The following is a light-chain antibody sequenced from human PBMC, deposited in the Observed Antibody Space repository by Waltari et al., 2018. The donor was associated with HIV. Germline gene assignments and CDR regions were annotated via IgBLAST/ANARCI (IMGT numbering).Light chain of an antibody. CDR2: DNN. Sequence: QSVLTQPPSVSAAPGQRVTIPCSGSSSNIGYNYVSWYQQLPGTAPRLLLYDNNKRPSGIPDRFSGSKSGASATLGITGLQTGDEADYYCGTWDSSLSAGVFGGGTKLTVL. V-gene: IGLV1-51*01. J-gene: IGLJ2*01. CDR3: GTWDSSLSAGV. CDR1: SSNIGYNY.